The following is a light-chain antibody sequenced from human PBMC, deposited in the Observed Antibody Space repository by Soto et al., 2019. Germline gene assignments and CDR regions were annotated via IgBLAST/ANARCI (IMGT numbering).Light chain of an antibody. CDR3: QQSSNSVS. V-gene: IGKV3-11*01. CDR1: QSVSSY. J-gene: IGKJ4*01. CDR2: DAS. Sequence: EIVLTQSPATLSLSPGERATLSCRASQSVSSYLAWYQQKPGQAPRLLIYDASTRATGIPARFSGSGSVTDFPRTRSSLEPEDFAVYYCQQSSNSVSFGGGTKVEIK.